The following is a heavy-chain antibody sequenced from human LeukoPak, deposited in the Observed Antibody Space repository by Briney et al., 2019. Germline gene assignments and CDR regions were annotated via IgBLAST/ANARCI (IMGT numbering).Heavy chain of an antibody. V-gene: IGHV3-30*02. J-gene: IGHJ4*02. Sequence: GGSLRLSCAASGFTFSSYGMHWVRQAPGKGLEWVAFIRYDGSNKYYADSVKGRFTISRDNSKNTLYLQMNSLRAEDTAVYYCARSAVYDFWSGYLYYFDYWGQGTLVTVSS. D-gene: IGHD3-3*01. CDR2: IRYDGSNK. CDR3: ARSAVYDFWSGYLYYFDY. CDR1: GFTFSSYG.